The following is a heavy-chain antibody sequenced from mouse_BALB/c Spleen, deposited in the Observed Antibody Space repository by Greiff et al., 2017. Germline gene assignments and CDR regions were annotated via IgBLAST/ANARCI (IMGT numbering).Heavy chain of an antibody. D-gene: IGHD1-1*01. V-gene: IGHV1-15*01. CDR3: TRSRTTVGHFDY. J-gene: IGHJ2*01. Sequence: QVQLQQSGAELVRPGASVTLSCKASGYTFTDYEMHWVKQTPVHGLEWIGAIDPETGGTAYNQKFKGKATLTADKSSSTAYMELRSLTSEDSAVYYCTRSRTTVGHFDYWGQGTTLTVSS. CDR2: IDPETGGT. CDR1: GYTFTDYE.